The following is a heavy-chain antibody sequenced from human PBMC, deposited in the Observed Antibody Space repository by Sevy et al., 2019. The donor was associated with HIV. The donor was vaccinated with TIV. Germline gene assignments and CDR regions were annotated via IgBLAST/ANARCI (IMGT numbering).Heavy chain of an antibody. V-gene: IGHV3-33*01. CDR3: ARCHGGDLYDSSGYYYGFDY. CDR1: GFTFSSYG. D-gene: IGHD3-22*01. Sequence: GGSLRLSCAASGFTFSSYGMHWVRQAPGKGLEWVAVIWYDGSNKYYADSVKGRFTISRDNSKNTLYLQMNSLRAEDTAVYYCARCHGGDLYDSSGYYYGFDYWGQGTLVTVSS. J-gene: IGHJ4*02. CDR2: IWYDGSNK.